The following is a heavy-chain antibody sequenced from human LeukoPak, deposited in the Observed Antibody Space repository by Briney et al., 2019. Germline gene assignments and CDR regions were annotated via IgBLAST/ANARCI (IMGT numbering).Heavy chain of an antibody. CDR1: GFTFSSYW. J-gene: IGHJ4*02. V-gene: IGHV3-7*01. Sequence: GGSLRLSCAASGFTFSSYWMSWVRQAPGKGLEWVANIKQDGSEKYYVDSVKGRFTISRDNAKNSLYLQMNSLRAEDTAVYYCARYDYYDSSGHPSTWGQGTLVTVSS. CDR2: IKQDGSEK. D-gene: IGHD3-22*01. CDR3: ARYDYYDSSGHPST.